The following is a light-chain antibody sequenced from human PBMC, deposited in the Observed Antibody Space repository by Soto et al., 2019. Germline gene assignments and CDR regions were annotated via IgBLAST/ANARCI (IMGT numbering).Light chain of an antibody. Sequence: DIQMTQSPSFVSASVGDRVTITCRASQGISSCLAWYQHKPGRAPKLLIHAASNLESGVPSRFSGSGSGTDFTLTISSLQPEDFATYYCQQTTSFPLTFGGGTKVEIK. CDR2: AAS. CDR1: QGISSC. CDR3: QQTTSFPLT. J-gene: IGKJ4*01. V-gene: IGKV1-12*01.